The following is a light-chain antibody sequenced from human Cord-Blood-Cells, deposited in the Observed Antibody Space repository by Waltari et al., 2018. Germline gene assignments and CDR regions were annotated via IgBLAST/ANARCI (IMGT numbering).Light chain of an antibody. CDR3: SSYTSSSTWV. CDR2: EVS. Sequence: QTALPHPASASGAPGQSITISCTDTSSDVSGYNYVSWYQQHPGKAPKLRIYEVSKRPSGVSNRVSGSKSGNTASLTISGLQAEDEADYYCSSYTSSSTWVFGGGTKLTVL. V-gene: IGLV2-14*01. J-gene: IGLJ3*02. CDR1: SSDVSGYNY.